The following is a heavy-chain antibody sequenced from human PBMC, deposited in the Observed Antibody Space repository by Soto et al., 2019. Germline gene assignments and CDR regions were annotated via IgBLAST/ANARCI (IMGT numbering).Heavy chain of an antibody. CDR2: ISAYNGNT. J-gene: IGHJ4*02. Sequence: ASVKVSCKASGYTFTSYGISWVRQAPGQGLEWMGWISAYNGNTNYAQKLQGRVTMTTDTSTSTAYMELRSLRSDDTAVYYCARDRPLETYYDFWSVYWRGRGEPNSWGQGTLVNVSS. V-gene: IGHV1-18*01. CDR3: ARDRPLETYYDFWSVYWRGRGEPNS. CDR1: GYTFTSYG. D-gene: IGHD3-3*01.